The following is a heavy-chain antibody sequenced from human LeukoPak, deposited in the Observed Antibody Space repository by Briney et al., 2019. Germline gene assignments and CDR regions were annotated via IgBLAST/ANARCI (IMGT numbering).Heavy chain of an antibody. V-gene: IGHV3-23*01. CDR1: GSTFSSYA. CDR2: ISGSGGST. CDR3: AKVRSGSYKYYFDY. D-gene: IGHD1-26*01. J-gene: IGHJ4*02. Sequence: GGSLRLSCAASGSTFSSYAMSWVRQAPGKGLEWVSAISGSGGSTYYADSVKGRFTISRDNSKNTLYLQMNSLRAEDTAVYYCAKVRSGSYKYYFDYWGQGTLVTVSS.